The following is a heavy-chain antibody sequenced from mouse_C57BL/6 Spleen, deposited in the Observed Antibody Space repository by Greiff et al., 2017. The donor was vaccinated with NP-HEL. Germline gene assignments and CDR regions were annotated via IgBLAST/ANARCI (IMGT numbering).Heavy chain of an antibody. CDR2: IGPGSGST. CDR3: ATAQATLYYAMDY. J-gene: IGHJ4*01. Sequence: VKLQESGAELVKPGASVKISCKASGYTFTDYYINWVKQRPGQGLEWIGKIGPGSGSTYYNEKFKGKATLTADKSSSTAYMQLSSLTSEDSEVYFCATAQATLYYAMDYWGQGTSVTVSS. V-gene: IGHV1-77*01. CDR1: GYTFTDYY. D-gene: IGHD3-2*02.